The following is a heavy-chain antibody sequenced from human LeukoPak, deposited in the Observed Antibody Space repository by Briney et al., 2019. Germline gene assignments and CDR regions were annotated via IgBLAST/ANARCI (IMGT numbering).Heavy chain of an antibody. J-gene: IGHJ4*02. D-gene: IGHD2/OR15-2a*01. CDR2: INSDGSST. CDR3: ARDRLLIPDY. Sequence: PGGSLRLSCAASGFTFSSYWMHWVPQAPGKALVWVSRINSDGSSTSYADSVKGRFTISRDNAKNTLYLQMNSLRAEDTAVYYCARDRLLIPDYWGQGTLVTVSS. CDR1: GFTFSSYW. V-gene: IGHV3-74*01.